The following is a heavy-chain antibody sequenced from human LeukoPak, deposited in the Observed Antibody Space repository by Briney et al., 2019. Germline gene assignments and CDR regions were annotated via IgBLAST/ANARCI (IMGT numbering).Heavy chain of an antibody. V-gene: IGHV4-34*01. D-gene: IGHD6-6*01. CDR3: AVPSIASY. J-gene: IGHJ4*02. CDR1: GGSLSKYY. Sequence: PSETLSLTCAVYGGSLSKYYWSWIRQPPGKGLEWIGEINHSGSTNYNPSLKSRVTMSLDTSKNQFSLKMNSMTAADTAVYYCAVPSIASYWGQGTLVTVS. CDR2: INHSGST.